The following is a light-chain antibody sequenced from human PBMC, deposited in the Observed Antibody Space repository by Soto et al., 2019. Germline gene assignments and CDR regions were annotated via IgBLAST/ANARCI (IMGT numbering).Light chain of an antibody. J-gene: IGKJ4*01. CDR3: QQRSNWPPLT. Sequence: ETVMTQSPATLSVSPGERATLSCRASQSVSSDLAWYQQKPGQAPRLLISGASSRATGIPVRFSGSGSGTEFTLTISSLQSEDFAVYYCQQRSNWPPLTFGGGTKVDIK. V-gene: IGKV3-15*01. CDR2: GAS. CDR1: QSVSSD.